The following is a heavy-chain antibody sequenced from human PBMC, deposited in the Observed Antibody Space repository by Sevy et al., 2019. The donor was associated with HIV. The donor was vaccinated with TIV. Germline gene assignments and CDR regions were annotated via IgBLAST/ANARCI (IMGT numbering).Heavy chain of an antibody. CDR1: GLTVSSNY. V-gene: IGHV3-21*01. CDR3: ARNLDYYASGPPDS. D-gene: IGHD3-10*01. J-gene: IGHJ4*02. Sequence: GGSLRLSCAVSGLTVSSNYMNWVRQAPGKGLEWVSSISSGSSYIFYVDSVKGRFTISRDNAKDSLFLQMNSLRAEDTAVYYCARNLDYYASGPPDSWGRGTLVTVSS. CDR2: ISSGSSYI.